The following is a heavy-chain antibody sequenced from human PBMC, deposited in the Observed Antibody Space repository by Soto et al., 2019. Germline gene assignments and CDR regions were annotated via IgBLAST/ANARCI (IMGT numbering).Heavy chain of an antibody. D-gene: IGHD1-26*01. CDR3: ARDGREAAGIDV. CDR1: GGSISSHY. J-gene: IGHJ6*02. V-gene: IGHV4-59*11. Sequence: SETLSLTCTVSGGSISSHYWSWVRQAPGKGLEWIGCIYYRGNTFYNPSLKSRGTISVDTSNNQFSLKLDSVTTADTAVYYCARDGREAAGIDVWGQGTTVT. CDR2: IYYRGNT.